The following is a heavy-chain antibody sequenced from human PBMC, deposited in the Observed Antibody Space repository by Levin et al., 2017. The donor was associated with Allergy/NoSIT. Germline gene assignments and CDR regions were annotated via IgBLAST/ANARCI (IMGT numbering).Heavy chain of an antibody. V-gene: IGHV1-18*01. CDR3: ARGRYCSGGSCYPTGGWFDP. J-gene: IGHJ5*02. CDR2: ISAYNGNT. CDR1: GYTFTSYG. D-gene: IGHD2-15*01. Sequence: EASVKVSCKASGYTFTSYGISWVRQAPGQGLEWMGWISAYNGNTNYAQKLQGRVTMTTDTSTSTAYMELRSLRSDDTAVYYCARGRYCSGGSCYPTGGWFDPWGQGTLVTVSS.